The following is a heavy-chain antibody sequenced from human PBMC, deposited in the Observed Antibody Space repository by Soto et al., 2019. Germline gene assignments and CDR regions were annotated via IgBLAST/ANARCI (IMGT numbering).Heavy chain of an antibody. J-gene: IGHJ4*02. Sequence: GGSLRLSSAASGFTFSSYAMSWVRQAPGKGLEWVSAISGSGGSTYYADSVKGRFTISRDNSKNTLYLQMNSLRAEDTAVYYCAKEFLYDFWSGYYPPSPDYWGQGTLVTVSS. V-gene: IGHV3-23*01. D-gene: IGHD3-3*01. CDR3: AKEFLYDFWSGYYPPSPDY. CDR2: ISGSGGST. CDR1: GFTFSSYA.